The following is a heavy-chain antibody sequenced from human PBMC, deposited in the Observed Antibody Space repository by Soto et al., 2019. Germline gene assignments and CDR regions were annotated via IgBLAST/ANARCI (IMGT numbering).Heavy chain of an antibody. V-gene: IGHV1-8*01. Sequence: ASVKVSCKASGYTFTSYNINWVRQATGQGLEWMGWINPNSGNTDYAEKFQGRVTMTTDTSISTAYMELRSLRSDDTAVYYCARTIVGATPPQRYWGQGTLVTVSS. CDR2: INPNSGNT. J-gene: IGHJ4*02. CDR1: GYTFTSYN. D-gene: IGHD1-26*01. CDR3: ARTIVGATPPQRY.